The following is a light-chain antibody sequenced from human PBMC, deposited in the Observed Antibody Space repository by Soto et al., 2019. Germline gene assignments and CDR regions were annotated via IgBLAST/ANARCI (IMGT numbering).Light chain of an antibody. CDR2: DVT. Sequence: QRVRTTAAYGTGSTGRSRRISSTENSSDVGAYNYVSWYQQHPAKAPKLMIYDVTNRPSGVSDRFSGSKSGNTASLTISGLQAEDEADYYCISYTTSSTYVFGSGTKVTVL. V-gene: IGLV2-14*01. J-gene: IGLJ1*01. CDR3: ISYTTSSTYV. CDR1: SSDVGAYNY.